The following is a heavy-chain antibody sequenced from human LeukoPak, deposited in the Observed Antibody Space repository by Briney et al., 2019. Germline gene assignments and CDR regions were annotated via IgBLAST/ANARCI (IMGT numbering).Heavy chain of an antibody. Sequence: ASVKVSCKASGYTFTGYYMHWARQAPGQGLEWMGWINPNSGGTNYAQKFQGRVTMTRDTSISTAYMELSRLRSDDTAVYYCARRRGYSYGIFDYWGQGTLVTVSS. J-gene: IGHJ4*02. CDR3: ARRRGYSYGIFDY. CDR2: INPNSGGT. D-gene: IGHD5-18*01. CDR1: GYTFTGYY. V-gene: IGHV1-2*02.